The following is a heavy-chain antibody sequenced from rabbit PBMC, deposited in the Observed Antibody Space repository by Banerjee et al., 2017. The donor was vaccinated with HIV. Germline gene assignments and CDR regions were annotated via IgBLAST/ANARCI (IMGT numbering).Heavy chain of an antibody. V-gene: IGHV1S40*01. CDR1: GFSFSSNYY. CDR2: IYAGDGDT. CDR3: ARDRGSSGWYIFKL. Sequence: QSLEESGGDLVKPEGSLTLTCTASGFSFSSNYYMCWVRQAPGKGLEWIACIYAGDGDTYYANWAKGRFTISKTSSTTVTLQMTSLTGADTATYFCARDRGSSGWYIFKLWGQGTLVTVS. D-gene: IGHD1-1*01. J-gene: IGHJ4*01.